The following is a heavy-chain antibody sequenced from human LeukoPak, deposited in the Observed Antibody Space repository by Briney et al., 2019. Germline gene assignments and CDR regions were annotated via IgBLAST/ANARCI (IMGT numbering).Heavy chain of an antibody. J-gene: IGHJ4*02. D-gene: IGHD3-9*01. CDR3: ARDGDQDILTGYYSWDY. CDR1: GYTFTSYG. CDR2: ISAYNGNT. V-gene: IGHV1-18*01. Sequence: ASVKVSCKASGYTFTSYGISWVRQAPGQGLEWMGWISAYNGNTNYAQKLQGRVTMTTDTSTSTAYMELRSLRSDDTAVYYCARDGDQDILTGYYSWDYWGQGTLVTASS.